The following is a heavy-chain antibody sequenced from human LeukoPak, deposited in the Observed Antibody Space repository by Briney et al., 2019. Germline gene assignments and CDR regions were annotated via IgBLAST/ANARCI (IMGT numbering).Heavy chain of an antibody. D-gene: IGHD3-22*01. Sequence: GGSLRLSCAASGFTFSSYAMHWVRQAPGKGLEWVAVISYDGSNKYYADSVKGRFTISRDNSKNTLYLQMNSLRAEDTAVYYCASSYYYDSSGYSTAAFDIWGQGTMVTVSS. J-gene: IGHJ3*02. CDR2: ISYDGSNK. CDR3: ASSYYYDSSGYSTAAFDI. V-gene: IGHV3-30-3*01. CDR1: GFTFSSYA.